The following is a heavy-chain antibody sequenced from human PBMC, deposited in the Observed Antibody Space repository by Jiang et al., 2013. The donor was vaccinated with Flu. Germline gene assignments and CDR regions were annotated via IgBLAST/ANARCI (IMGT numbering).Heavy chain of an antibody. J-gene: IGHJ4*02. V-gene: IGHV4-59*01. CDR3: ARFWGGNSGCFDY. CDR2: IYYSGST. D-gene: IGHD4-23*01. Sequence: GSGLVKPSETLSLTCTVSGGSISSYYWSWIRQPPGKGLEWIGYIYYSGSTKYNPSLKSRVTISVDTSKNQFSLKLTSVTAADTAVYYCARFWGGNSGCFDYWGQGTLVTVSS. CDR1: GGSISSYY.